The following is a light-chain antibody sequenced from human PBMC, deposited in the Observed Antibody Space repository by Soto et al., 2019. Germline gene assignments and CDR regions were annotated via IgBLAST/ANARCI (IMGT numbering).Light chain of an antibody. V-gene: IGKV3-20*01. J-gene: IGKJ1*01. CDR2: GAS. CDR3: QQYGSSPRT. Sequence: EIVLTHSPGTLSLSLGERAALSFSSSQSISNNYLAWYQQKPGQGPRLLIQGASVRATGIPDRFSGSGSGTDFTLTISRLEPEDFAVYYCQQYGSSPRTFGQGTKVDIK. CDR1: QSISNNY.